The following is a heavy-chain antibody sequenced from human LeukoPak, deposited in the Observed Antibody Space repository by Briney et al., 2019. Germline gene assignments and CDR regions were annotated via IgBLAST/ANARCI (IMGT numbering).Heavy chain of an antibody. Sequence: ASVKVSCKASGYNFTSYGITWVRQAPGQGLEWMGRITTFNDRTVLAEKFRARITMTTDTTTAYMTLRKLRSDDTAVYYCARSGSSSWSSLLDYWGQGSLVIVS. CDR1: GYNFTSYG. J-gene: IGHJ4*02. CDR3: ARSGSSSWSSLLDY. CDR2: ITTFNDRT. D-gene: IGHD6-13*01. V-gene: IGHV1-18*01.